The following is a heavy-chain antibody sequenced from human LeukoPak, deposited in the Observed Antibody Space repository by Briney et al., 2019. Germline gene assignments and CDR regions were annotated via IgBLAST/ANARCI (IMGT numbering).Heavy chain of an antibody. CDR2: VRPVGNFQ. Sequence: GGALRLSCATSRFSFSSYWRNWVRQAPGKGLEWVANVRPVGNFQDYVDSVKGRFSISRDNDKNTLYLQMNSLRAEDTEVYYCARGVEATPAHYDCWGQGTRVNVSS. V-gene: IGHV3-7*01. D-gene: IGHD2-15*01. J-gene: IGHJ4*02. CDR1: RFSFSSYW. CDR3: ARGVEATPAHYDC.